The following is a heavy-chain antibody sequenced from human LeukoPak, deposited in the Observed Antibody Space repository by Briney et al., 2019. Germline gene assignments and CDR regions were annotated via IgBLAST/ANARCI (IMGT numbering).Heavy chain of an antibody. CDR3: ARGPPLLWFGELYNWFDP. CDR2: INHSGST. CDR1: GVSISSSNSY. V-gene: IGHV4-39*07. Sequence: SETLSLTYTVSGVSISSSNSYWSWIRQPPGKGLEWIGEINHSGSTNYNPSLKSRVTISVDTSKNQFSLKLSSVTAADTAVYYCARGPPLLWFGELYNWFDPWGQGTLVTVSS. D-gene: IGHD3-10*01. J-gene: IGHJ5*02.